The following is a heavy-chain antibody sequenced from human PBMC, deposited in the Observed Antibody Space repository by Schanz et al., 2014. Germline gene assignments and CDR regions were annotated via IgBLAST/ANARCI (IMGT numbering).Heavy chain of an antibody. CDR3: ARDTTWRLAL. CDR2: VFPNGIT. D-gene: IGHD1-1*01. Sequence: QVQLQESGPGLVKPSQTLSLTCTVSGGSIRSGTYYWSWIRQPAGKALEWVGRVFPNGITNYNPSLKSRFPIPRDTSNNHFSLTLTSLPAADTAVYYCARDTTWRLALWGRGTLVTVSS. V-gene: IGHV4-61*02. CDR1: GGSIRSGTYY. J-gene: IGHJ2*01.